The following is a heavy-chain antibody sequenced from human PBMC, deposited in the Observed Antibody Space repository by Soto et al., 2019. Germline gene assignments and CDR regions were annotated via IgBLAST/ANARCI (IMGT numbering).Heavy chain of an antibody. CDR3: AHRKRVDTALGPYYFDY. CDR1: GFSLSTSGVG. D-gene: IGHD5-18*01. V-gene: IGHV2-5*01. Sequence: SGPTLVNPTQTLTLTCTFPGFSLSTSGVGVGWIRQPPGKALEWLALIYWNDDKRYSPSLKSRLTITKDTSKNQVVLTMTNMDPVDTATYYCAHRKRVDTALGPYYFDYWGQGTLVTVSS. CDR2: IYWNDDK. J-gene: IGHJ4*02.